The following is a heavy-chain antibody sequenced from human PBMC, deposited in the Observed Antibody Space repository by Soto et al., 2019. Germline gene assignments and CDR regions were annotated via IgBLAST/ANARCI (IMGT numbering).Heavy chain of an antibody. J-gene: IGHJ4*02. V-gene: IGHV3-30-3*01. CDR3: ARVSDSSGYYGLDY. Sequence: QVQLVESGGGVVQPGRSLRLSCAASGSTFSRYAMHWVRQAPGRGLEWVAVISYDGSNKYYADSVKGRFTISRDNSKNTVSLQMNSLRAEDTAVYYCARVSDSSGYYGLDYWGQGTLVTVSS. D-gene: IGHD3-22*01. CDR1: GSTFSRYA. CDR2: ISYDGSNK.